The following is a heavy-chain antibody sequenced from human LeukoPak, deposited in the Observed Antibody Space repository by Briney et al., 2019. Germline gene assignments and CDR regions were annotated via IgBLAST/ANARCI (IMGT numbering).Heavy chain of an antibody. V-gene: IGHV1-18*01. J-gene: IGHJ5*02. D-gene: IGHD3-22*01. Sequence: ASVKVSCKASGYTFTSYGISWVRQAPGQGLEWMGWISAYNGNTNYAQKLQGRVTMTTDTSTSTAYMELRSLRSDDTAVYYCARQGTYYYDSSRSTWIDPWGQGTLVTVSS. CDR2: ISAYNGNT. CDR3: ARQGTYYYDSSRSTWIDP. CDR1: GYTFTSYG.